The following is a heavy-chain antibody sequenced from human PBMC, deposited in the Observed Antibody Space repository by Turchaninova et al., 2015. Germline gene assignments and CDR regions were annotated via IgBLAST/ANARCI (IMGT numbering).Heavy chain of an antibody. D-gene: IGHD2-2*01. J-gene: IGHJ5*02. CDR1: GYTCPNYG. Sequence: QVPLVQSGTEVRKPGASVKVSCKASGYTCPNYGIHWVRHAPGQRLEWRGWSNAGNGMTKYSQKFQGRLTITRDTSASTAYMELSSLRFEDTAVYYCARTHCSSTSCLGVDPWGQGSLVTVSS. V-gene: IGHV1-3*01. CDR2: SNAGNGMT. CDR3: ARTHCSSTSCLGVDP.